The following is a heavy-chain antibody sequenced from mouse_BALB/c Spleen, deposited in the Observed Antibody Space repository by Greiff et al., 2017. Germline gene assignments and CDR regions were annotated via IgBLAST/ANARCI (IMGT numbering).Heavy chain of an antibody. CDR1: GFTFSDYY. D-gene: IGHD2-4*01. J-gene: IGHJ4*01. V-gene: IGHV5-4*02. CDR3: ARESSTMTTTGAMDY. CDR2: ISDGGSYT. Sequence: EVMLVESGGGLVKPGGSLKLSCAASGFTFSDYYMYWVRQTPEKRLEWVATISDGGSYTYYPDSVKGRFTISRDNAKNNLYLQMSSLKSEDTAMYYCARESSTMTTTGAMDYWGQGTSVTVSS.